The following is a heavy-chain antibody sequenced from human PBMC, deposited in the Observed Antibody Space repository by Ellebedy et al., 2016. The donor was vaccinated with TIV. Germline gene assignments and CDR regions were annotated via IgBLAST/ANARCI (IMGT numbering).Heavy chain of an antibody. J-gene: IGHJ6*03. D-gene: IGHD3-22*01. CDR3: ARTKADSSGYNTPHYYYYYMDV. V-gene: IGHV4-38-2*02. CDR2: IYQSGST. Sequence: MPSETLSLTCSVSGYSISSGFYWGWIRQPPGKGLEWIGSIYQSGSTYSNPSLQSRVTLTVDTSKNQFSLKLSSVTAADTAVYFCARTKADSSGYNTPHYYYYYMDVWGKGTTVTVSS. CDR1: GYSISSGFY.